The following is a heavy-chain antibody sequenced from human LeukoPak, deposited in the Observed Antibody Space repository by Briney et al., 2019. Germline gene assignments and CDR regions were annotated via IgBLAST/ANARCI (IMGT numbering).Heavy chain of an antibody. D-gene: IGHD3-22*01. Sequence: GGSLRLSCAASGFTFSTYWMHWVRQAPGKGLVWVSRIKSDGSTNYADSVKGRFTISRDNAKNTLSLQMNSLRPEDTGVYYCARAPSDIGGYYPEYFRHWGQGTLVTVSS. J-gene: IGHJ1*01. CDR1: GFTFSTYW. CDR3: ARAPSDIGGYYPEYFRH. CDR2: IKSDGST. V-gene: IGHV3-74*01.